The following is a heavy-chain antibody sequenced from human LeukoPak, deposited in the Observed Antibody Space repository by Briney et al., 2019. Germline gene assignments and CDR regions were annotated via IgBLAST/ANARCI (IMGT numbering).Heavy chain of an antibody. J-gene: IGHJ4*02. D-gene: IGHD3-9*01. CDR2: IVGRGSST. Sequence: GGSLRLSCAASGSIFSNYAMSWVRQAPGKGLEWVSAIVGRGSSTYYADSVKGRFTISRDNSKNTLYLQLNRLRAEDTAVYYCAKWGDYDILTGYYDSDYWGQGTLVTVSS. CDR1: GSIFSNYA. V-gene: IGHV3-23*01. CDR3: AKWGDYDILTGYYDSDY.